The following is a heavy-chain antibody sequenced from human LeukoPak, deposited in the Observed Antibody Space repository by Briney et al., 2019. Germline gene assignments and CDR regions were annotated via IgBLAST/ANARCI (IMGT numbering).Heavy chain of an antibody. CDR3: ARDAVPSGRSWFDP. CDR2: LNWNGGGS. D-gene: IGHD4-17*01. Sequence: GGSLRLSCTVSGLTFEDDGMNSGRQAPGKEPEWDSGLNWNGGGSRYADAVRGRFIIPRDNAKGVLYLQLNDLRVEDTPLYYCARDAVPSGRSWFDPWGQGTLVTVSS. CDR1: GLTFEDDG. J-gene: IGHJ5*02. V-gene: IGHV3-20*04.